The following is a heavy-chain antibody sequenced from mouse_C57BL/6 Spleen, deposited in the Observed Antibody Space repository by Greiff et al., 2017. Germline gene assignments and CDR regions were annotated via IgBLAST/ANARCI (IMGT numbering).Heavy chain of an antibody. Sequence: EVKLMESGGGLVQPGGSLKLSCAASGIDFSRYWMSWVRRAPGKGLEWIGEINPDSSTINYAPSLKDKFIISRDNAKNTLYLQMSKVSSEDTALYYCASDEYATYAMDYWGQGTSVTVSS. CDR3: ASDEYATYAMDY. V-gene: IGHV4-1*01. D-gene: IGHD5-1*01. J-gene: IGHJ4*01. CDR2: INPDSSTI. CDR1: GIDFSRYW.